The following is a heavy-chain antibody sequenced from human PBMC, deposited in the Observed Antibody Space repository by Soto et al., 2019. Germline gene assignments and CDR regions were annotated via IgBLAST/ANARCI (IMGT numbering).Heavy chain of an antibody. CDR2: ISSSSSYI. D-gene: IGHD1-7*01. J-gene: IGHJ5*02. Sequence: LRLSCAASGFTFSSYSMNWVRQAPGKGLEWVSSISSSSSYIYYADSVKGRFTISRDNAKNSLYLQMNSLRAEDTAVYYCARDRDNWNYPAPHFGWFDPWGQGTLVTVSS. CDR1: GFTFSSYS. V-gene: IGHV3-21*01. CDR3: ARDRDNWNYPAPHFGWFDP.